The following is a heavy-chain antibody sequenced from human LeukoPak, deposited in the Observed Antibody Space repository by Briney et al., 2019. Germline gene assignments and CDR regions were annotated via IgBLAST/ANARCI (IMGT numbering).Heavy chain of an antibody. V-gene: IGHV4-59*01. D-gene: IGHD1-14*01. CDR2: IYYSGST. J-gene: IGHJ6*02. CDR1: GGSISSYY. CDR3: ARDVRISPYYYYGMDV. Sequence: SETLSLTCTVSGGSISSYYWSWIRQPPGKGLEWIGYIYYSGSTNYNPSLESRVTISVDTSKNQFSLKLSSVTAADTAVYYCARDVRISPYYYYGMDVWGQGTTVTVSS.